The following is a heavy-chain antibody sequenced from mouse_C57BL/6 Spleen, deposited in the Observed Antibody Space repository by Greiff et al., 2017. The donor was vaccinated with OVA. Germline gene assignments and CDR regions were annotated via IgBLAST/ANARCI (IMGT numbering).Heavy chain of an antibody. V-gene: IGHV1-64*01. J-gene: IGHJ3*01. CDR1: GYTFTSYW. CDR2: IHPNSGST. D-gene: IGHD1-1*01. CDR3: VGGGVITTVVGPFAY. Sequence: QVQLQQSGAELVKPGASVKLSCKASGYTFTSYWMHWVKQRPGQGLEWIGMIHPNSGSTNYNEKFKSKATLTVDKSSSTAYMQLSSLTSEDSAVYYCVGGGVITTVVGPFAYWGQGTLVTVSA.